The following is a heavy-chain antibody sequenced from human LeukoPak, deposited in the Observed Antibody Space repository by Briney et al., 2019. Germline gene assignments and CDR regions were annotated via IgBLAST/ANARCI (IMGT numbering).Heavy chain of an antibody. CDR1: GYTFTSYG. CDR3: VTDPYTTRDDYNFEPQGAY. D-gene: IGHD5-24*01. V-gene: IGHV1-18*01. J-gene: IGHJ4*02. CDR2: ISAYNGNT. Sequence: GASVKVSCKASGYTFTSYGISWVRQAPGQGLEWMGWISAYNGNTDYTQRLQGRVTMTADTSTDTAYMELSSLTSDDTAVYYCVTDPYTTRDDYNFEPQGAYWGQGTLVTVSS.